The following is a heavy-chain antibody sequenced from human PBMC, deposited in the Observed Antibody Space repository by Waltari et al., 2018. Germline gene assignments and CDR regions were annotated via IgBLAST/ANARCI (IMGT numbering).Heavy chain of an antibody. CDR3: ARHMYYYDFVAPTAVDY. V-gene: IGHV4-39*07. CDR2: IYYSGST. CDR1: GGSISSSSYY. D-gene: IGHD3-22*01. J-gene: IGHJ4*02. Sequence: QLQLQESGPGLVKPSETLSLTCTVSGGSISSSSYYWGWIRPPPGKGLEWIGSIYYSGSTYYNPSLKSRVTISVDTSKNQFSLKLSSVTAADTAVYYCARHMYYYDFVAPTAVDYWGQGTLVTVSS.